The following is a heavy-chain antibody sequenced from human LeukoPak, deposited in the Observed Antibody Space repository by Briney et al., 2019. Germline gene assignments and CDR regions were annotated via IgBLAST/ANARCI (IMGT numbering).Heavy chain of an antibody. Sequence: GGSLRLSCEVSGFTFTSYWMSWVRQAPGKGLEWVANIKQDGSVHYYVDSVKGRFTISRDNATTSLYLQMNSLRAEDTAVYYCAREATTIWSAHMDVWGKGTTVTVSS. J-gene: IGHJ6*03. CDR3: AREATTIWSAHMDV. CDR1: GFTFTSYW. V-gene: IGHV3-7*01. D-gene: IGHD3-3*01. CDR2: IKQDGSVH.